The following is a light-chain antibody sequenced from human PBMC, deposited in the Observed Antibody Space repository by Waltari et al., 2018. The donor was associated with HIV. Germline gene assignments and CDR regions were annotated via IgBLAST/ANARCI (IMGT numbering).Light chain of an antibody. CDR2: GSS. V-gene: IGKV3-15*01. CDR3: QQFHNWPHT. J-gene: IGKJ4*01. Sequence: EIVLTQSPPTLSVSPGETATLSCRASQSLSSYLAWYPQKPGQAPRLLIYGSSTRATGTPVRFSGGGSGTEFSLTISSLRSEDYALYYCQQFHNWPHTFGGGTKVEIK. CDR1: QSLSSY.